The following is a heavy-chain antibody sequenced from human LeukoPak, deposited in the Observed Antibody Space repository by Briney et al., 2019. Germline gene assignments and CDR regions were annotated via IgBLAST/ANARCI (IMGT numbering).Heavy chain of an antibody. CDR1: GGSIRSYY. V-gene: IGHV4-59*08. Sequence: SETLSLTCIVSGGSIRSYYWTWIRQPPGKGLEWIGYIYYSGSTNYNPSLKSRLTISVDTSKNQFSLKLSSVTAADTAVYYCARQRDALYYFDSWGQGTLVTVSS. CDR2: IYYSGST. D-gene: IGHD5-24*01. J-gene: IGHJ4*02. CDR3: ARQRDALYYFDS.